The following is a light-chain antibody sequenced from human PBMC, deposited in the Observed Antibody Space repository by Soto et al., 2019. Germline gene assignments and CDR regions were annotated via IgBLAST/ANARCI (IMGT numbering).Light chain of an antibody. Sequence: QSVLTQPASVSGSPGQSITISCTGTSSDVGGYNYVSWYQQHPGGVPKLLIYDVSSRPSGVSSRFSGSKSGNTASLTISGLQADDESDYYCSSFADSSARDHVFGGGTKLTVL. CDR2: DVS. CDR3: SSFADSSARDHV. J-gene: IGLJ1*01. V-gene: IGLV2-14*03. CDR1: SSDVGGYNY.